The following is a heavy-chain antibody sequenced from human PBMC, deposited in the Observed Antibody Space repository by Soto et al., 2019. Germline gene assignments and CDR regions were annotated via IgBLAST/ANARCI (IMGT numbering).Heavy chain of an antibody. V-gene: IGHV3-21*01. CDR1: GFTVSSYT. J-gene: IGHJ4*02. Sequence: GGSLRLSCVASGFTVSSYTMDWVRQAPGKGLEWVSYISSSSTKINYADAVKGRFTISRDNAKNTVYLNMSSLGVEDSAVYYCARFSWNDGSPTLWGQGTQVTVSS. CDR2: ISSSSTKI. D-gene: IGHD1-1*01. CDR3: ARFSWNDGSPTL.